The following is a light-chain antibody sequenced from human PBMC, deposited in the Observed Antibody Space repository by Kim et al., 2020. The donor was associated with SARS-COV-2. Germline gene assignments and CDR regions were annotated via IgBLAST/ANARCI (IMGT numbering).Light chain of an antibody. J-gene: IGLJ3*02. Sequence: ALGQTVRITGQGDSLRTYYASWYKQKTRQAPVLVMYGGNNRPSGMPARFSGYSSGNAASLTFTGAQAEDETDYYCNSRDSSGNHWVFGGGTQLTV. V-gene: IGLV3-19*01. CDR2: GGN. CDR1: SLRTYY. CDR3: NSRDSSGNHWV.